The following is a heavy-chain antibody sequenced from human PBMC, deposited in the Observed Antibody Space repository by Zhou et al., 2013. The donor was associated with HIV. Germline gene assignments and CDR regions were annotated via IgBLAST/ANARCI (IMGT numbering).Heavy chain of an antibody. Sequence: QVQLQESGPGLVKPSETLSLTCTVSGGSINNYYWAWIRQSPGKGLEWIGSVYHSGNTYYNPSLESRVTISVDTSKNHFSLRLTSVTAADTAVYYCARPPWQLRPRPAFDIWGQGTVVAVSS. D-gene: IGHD1-26*01. CDR2: VYHSGNT. J-gene: IGHJ3*02. CDR1: GGSINNYY. V-gene: IGHV4-39*07. CDR3: ARPPWQLRPRPAFDI.